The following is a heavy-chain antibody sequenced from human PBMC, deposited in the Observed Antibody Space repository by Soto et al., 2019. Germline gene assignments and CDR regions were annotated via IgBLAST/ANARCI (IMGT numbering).Heavy chain of an antibody. D-gene: IGHD1-26*01. CDR1: GASITSGHYY. Sequence: QVRLQESGPGLVKPSQTLSQTCTVSGASITSGHYYWTWIRQLPGKGLEWIGSIYNSETTHYNPSLTRRLTISIDTSANQFSLKLSSVTAADTAIYYCALALGPTTGLDYWGQGTLITVSA. J-gene: IGHJ4*02. CDR3: ALALGPTTGLDY. CDR2: IYNSETT. V-gene: IGHV4-31*04.